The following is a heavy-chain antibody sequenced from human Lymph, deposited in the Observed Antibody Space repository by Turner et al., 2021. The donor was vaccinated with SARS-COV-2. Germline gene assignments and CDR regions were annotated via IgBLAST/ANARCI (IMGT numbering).Heavy chain of an antibody. Sequence: VQLFVSGGGLVQPGRSLRLSCAASGFTFSIYGMHWVRQAPGKGLEWVAVIRYDGRNINDKDSVKGRFTISRENYKNTQYIQMNSLRTEDKAGYYCARDRTPFGVFDNWGQGTLVTVSS. CDR3: ARDRTPFGVFDN. V-gene: IGHV3-33*01. J-gene: IGHJ4*02. CDR1: GFTFSIYG. D-gene: IGHD3-10*01. CDR2: IRYDGRNI.